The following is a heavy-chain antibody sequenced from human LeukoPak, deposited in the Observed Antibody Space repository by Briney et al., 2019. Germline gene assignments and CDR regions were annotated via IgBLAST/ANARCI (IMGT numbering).Heavy chain of an antibody. J-gene: IGHJ4*02. CDR2: ISSSSATI. V-gene: IGHV3-48*01. CDR1: GFSLSAYN. D-gene: IGHD4-17*01. Sequence: GGSLRLSCEGSGFSLSAYNMNWVRQAPGKGLESVSYISSSSATIFYADSVKGRFTISRDNAKNSLYLQMNSLRPEDTAVYYCAKGYQLLASYGDYGGIDYWGQGTLVTVSS. CDR3: AKGYQLLASYGDYGGIDY.